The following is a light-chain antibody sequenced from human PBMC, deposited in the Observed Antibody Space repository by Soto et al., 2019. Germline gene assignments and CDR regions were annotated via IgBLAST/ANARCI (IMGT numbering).Light chain of an antibody. CDR1: QSGLYSSNNKNY. CDR3: QQYYSTPWT. V-gene: IGKV4-1*01. Sequence: DIVMTQSPDSLAVSPGETATITCKSSQSGLYSSNNKNYLAWYQQKPGQPPKLLIYWASTRESGVPDRFSGSGSGTDFTLTISSLQAEDVAVYYCQQYYSTPWTFGQGTKVDIK. J-gene: IGKJ1*01. CDR2: WAS.